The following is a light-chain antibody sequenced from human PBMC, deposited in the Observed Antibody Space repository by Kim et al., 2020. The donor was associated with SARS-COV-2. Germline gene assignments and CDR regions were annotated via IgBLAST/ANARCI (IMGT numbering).Light chain of an antibody. J-gene: IGLJ3*02. V-gene: IGLV3-9*01. Sequence: VALGQTSRITCGGNNIGSKNVHWYQQKPGQAPVLVIYRDSNRPSGIPERFSGSNSGNTATLTISRAQAGDEADYYCQVWDSSNWVFGGGTQLTVL. CDR2: RDS. CDR3: QVWDSSNWV. CDR1: NIGSKN.